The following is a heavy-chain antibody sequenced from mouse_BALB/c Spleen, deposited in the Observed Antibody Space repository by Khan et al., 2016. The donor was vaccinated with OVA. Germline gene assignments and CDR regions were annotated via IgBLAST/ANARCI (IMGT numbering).Heavy chain of an antibody. V-gene: IGHV1-4*01. CDR1: GYTFTNYA. J-gene: IGHJ2*01. CDR2: INPSTGYT. Sequence: QVQLQQSGTELARPGASVKMSCKASGYTFTNYAMHWVKKRPGQGLEWIGYINPSTGYTNYNQNFRDKATLTIDKSSSTAYMQLSSLTSEDSAVFYCVGIPIPAYDFDYWGQGTTLTVSS. D-gene: IGHD2-14*01. CDR3: VGIPIPAYDFDY.